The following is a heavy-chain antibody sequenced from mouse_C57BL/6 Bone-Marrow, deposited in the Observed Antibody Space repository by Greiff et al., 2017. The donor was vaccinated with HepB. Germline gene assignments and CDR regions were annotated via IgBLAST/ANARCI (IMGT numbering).Heavy chain of an antibody. CDR2: IRSKSNNYAT. Sequence: EVQLVESGGGLVQPKGSLKLSCAASGFSFNTYAMNWVRQAPGKGLEWVARIRSKSNNYATYYADSVKDRFTISRDDSESMLYLQMNNLKTEDTAMYYCVRNYDYDDGGRFAYWGQGPLVTVSA. CDR1: GFSFNTYA. V-gene: IGHV10-1*01. J-gene: IGHJ3*01. CDR3: VRNYDYDDGGRFAY. D-gene: IGHD2-4*01.